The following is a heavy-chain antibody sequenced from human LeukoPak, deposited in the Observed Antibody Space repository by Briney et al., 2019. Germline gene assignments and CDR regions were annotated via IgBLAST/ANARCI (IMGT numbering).Heavy chain of an antibody. J-gene: IGHJ3*02. CDR3: ARGYSSGRSAFDI. CDR1: AFTFSSYS. D-gene: IGHD6-19*01. V-gene: IGHV3-48*04. Sequence: GGSLRLSCAASAFTFSSYSMNWVRQAPGKGLEWVSYISSGSSTVYYADSVKGQFTISRDNAKNSMYLQMSSLRAEDTAVYYCARGYSSGRSAFDIWGQGTMVTVSS. CDR2: ISSGSSTV.